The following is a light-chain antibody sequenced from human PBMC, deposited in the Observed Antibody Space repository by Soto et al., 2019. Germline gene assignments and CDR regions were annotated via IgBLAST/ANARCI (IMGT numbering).Light chain of an antibody. V-gene: IGKV3-15*01. Sequence: ELVLTQSPATLSLSPGERATLSCRASQSIGSYLGWYQQKPGQAPRLLIYGASTRATGIPARFSGSGSGTEFTLTISSLQSEDFAVYYCQQYDKWPLTFGGGTTVDIK. CDR1: QSIGSY. J-gene: IGKJ4*01. CDR3: QQYDKWPLT. CDR2: GAS.